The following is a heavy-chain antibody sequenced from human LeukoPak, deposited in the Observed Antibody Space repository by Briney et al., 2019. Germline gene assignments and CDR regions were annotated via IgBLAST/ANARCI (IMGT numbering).Heavy chain of an antibody. CDR3: AREDPVLDYFDY. J-gene: IGHJ4*02. Sequence: PSETLSLTCTVPDGSISSDSYYWGWIRQPPGKGLEWIGSIYYSGSSYYNPSLKSRVTISVDTSKNQFSLKLSSVTAADTAVYYCAREDPVLDYFDYWGQGTLVTVSS. CDR1: DGSISSDSYY. CDR2: IYYSGSS. D-gene: IGHD2-8*01. V-gene: IGHV4-39*07.